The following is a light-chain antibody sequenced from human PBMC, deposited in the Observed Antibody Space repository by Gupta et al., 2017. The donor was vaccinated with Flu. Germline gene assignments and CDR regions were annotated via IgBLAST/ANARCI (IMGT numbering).Light chain of an antibody. V-gene: IGLV2-8*01. CDR1: SSDVGGYNF. CDR3: SSYAGTNNLV. CDR2: DLN. J-gene: IGLJ2*01. Sequence: SSDVGGYNFVSWYQQHSGKAPKLMIYDLNRRPSGVPVRFSGSRSGNTASLTVSWLQAEDEADYYCSSYAGTNNLVFGGGTRLTVL.